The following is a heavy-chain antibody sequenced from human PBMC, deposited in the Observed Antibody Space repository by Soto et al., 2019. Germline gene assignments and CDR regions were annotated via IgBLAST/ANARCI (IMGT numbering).Heavy chain of an antibody. D-gene: IGHD3-22*01. CDR3: ARETYYYDSSGLGGHYFDY. J-gene: IGHJ4*02. V-gene: IGHV1-69*01. Sequence: QVQLVQSGAEVKKPGSLVKVSCKASGGTFSSYAISWVRQAPGQGLEWMGGIIPIFGTANYAQKFQGRVTITADESTSTAYMELSSLRSEDTAVYYCARETYYYDSSGLGGHYFDYWGQGTLVTVSS. CDR1: GGTFSSYA. CDR2: IIPIFGTA.